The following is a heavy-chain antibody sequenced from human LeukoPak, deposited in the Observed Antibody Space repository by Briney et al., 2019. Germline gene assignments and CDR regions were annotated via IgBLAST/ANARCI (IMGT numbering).Heavy chain of an antibody. D-gene: IGHD6-13*01. CDR1: GYTFTNNG. CDR3: AISIAAAGPIDY. Sequence: ASVKVSCKASGYTFTNNGINGVRQATGQGLEWMRWMNPNSGNTGYPQKFQGRVTMTRNTSISTAYMELRSLRSDDTAVYYCAISIAAAGPIDYWGQGTLVTVSS. CDR2: MNPNSGNT. J-gene: IGHJ4*02. V-gene: IGHV1-8*01.